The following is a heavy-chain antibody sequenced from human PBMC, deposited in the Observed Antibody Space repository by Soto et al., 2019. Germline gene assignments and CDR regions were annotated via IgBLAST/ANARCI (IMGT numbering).Heavy chain of an antibody. CDR3: ARGSAFIGLDY. Sequence: EVQLVESGGGLVKPGGSLRLSCAVSGFIFRRYSMNWVRQAPGKGLEWVSSIGTSGSYIYDTDSVKGRFTISRDNTKDSLYLQTNSLRAEDTAIYYCARGSAFIGLDYWGQGTPVTVSS. J-gene: IGHJ4*02. CDR1: GFIFRRYS. CDR2: IGTSGSYI. D-gene: IGHD1-26*01. V-gene: IGHV3-21*01.